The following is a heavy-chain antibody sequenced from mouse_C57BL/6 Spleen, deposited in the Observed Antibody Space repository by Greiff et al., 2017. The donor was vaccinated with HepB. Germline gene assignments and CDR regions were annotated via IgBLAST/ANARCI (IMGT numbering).Heavy chain of an antibody. CDR2: FYPGSGSI. Sequence: QVQLKESGAELVKPGASVKLSCKASGYTFTEYTIHWVKQRSGQGLEWIGWFYPGSGSIKYNEKFKDKATLTADKSSSTVYMELSRLTSEDSAVYFCARHGPYDGYPYWYFDVWGTGTTVTVSS. CDR3: ARHGPYDGYPYWYFDV. CDR1: GYTFTEYT. V-gene: IGHV1-62-2*01. J-gene: IGHJ1*03. D-gene: IGHD2-3*01.